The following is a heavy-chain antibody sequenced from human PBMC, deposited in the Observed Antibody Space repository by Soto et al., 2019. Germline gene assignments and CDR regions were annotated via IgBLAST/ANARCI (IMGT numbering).Heavy chain of an antibody. Sequence: QVQLQESGPGLVKPLGTLSLTCTVSGGSISTNNWWMWVRQSLEKGLEWIGEIYQSGNTNYNPSFKSRVTMSVDKSKNEFSLKMTSVTAEDTAIYYCARDRGAGTFTGFDYWGQGTLVTVSS. J-gene: IGHJ4*02. CDR1: GGSISTNNW. D-gene: IGHD6-19*01. CDR2: IYQSGNT. CDR3: ARDRGAGTFTGFDY. V-gene: IGHV4-4*02.